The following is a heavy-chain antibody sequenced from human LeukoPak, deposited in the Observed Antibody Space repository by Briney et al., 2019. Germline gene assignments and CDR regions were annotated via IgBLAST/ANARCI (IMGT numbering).Heavy chain of an antibody. V-gene: IGHV3-33*06. CDR2: IWYDGSNK. J-gene: IGHJ4*02. CDR3: AKYDNSGRAGGY. CDR1: GFTFSNYG. D-gene: IGHD3-22*01. Sequence: PGRSLRLPCAASGFTFSNYGMHWVRQAPGKGLEWVAVIWYDGSNKYYADSVKGRFTISRDNSRNTLYLQMNSLRAEDTAMYYCAKYDNSGRAGGYWGQGTLVTVSS.